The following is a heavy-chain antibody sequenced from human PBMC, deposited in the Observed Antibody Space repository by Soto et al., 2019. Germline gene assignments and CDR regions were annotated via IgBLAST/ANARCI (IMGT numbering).Heavy chain of an antibody. V-gene: IGHV3-9*01. CDR1: GFTFDDYA. D-gene: IGHD1-26*01. CDR3: AKDIEARPYHHSEHYYYYYGMDV. Sequence: GGSLRLSCAASGFTFDDYAMHWVRQAPGKGLEWVSGISWNSGSIGYADSVKGRFTISRDNAKNSLYLQMNSLRAEDTALYYCAKDIEARPYHHSEHYYYYYGMDVWGQGTTVTVSS. CDR2: ISWNSGSI. J-gene: IGHJ6*02.